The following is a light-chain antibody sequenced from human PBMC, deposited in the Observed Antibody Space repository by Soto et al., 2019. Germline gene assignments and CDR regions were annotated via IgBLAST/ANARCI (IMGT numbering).Light chain of an antibody. CDR3: QQSDTTPRT. CDR1: LSISSD. Sequence: DIQMTQSPSSLSASVGDRVTITCRASLSISSDLNWYQQKPGKAPKVLIFGASSLQSGVPSRFSGSGSGTDFTLTISSLQPEDSATYYCQQSDTTPRTFGQGTKREIK. CDR2: GAS. V-gene: IGKV1-39*01. J-gene: IGKJ2*01.